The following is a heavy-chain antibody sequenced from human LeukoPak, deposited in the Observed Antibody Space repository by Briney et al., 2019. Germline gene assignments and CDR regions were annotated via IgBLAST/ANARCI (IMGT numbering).Heavy chain of an antibody. CDR2: ISWNSGSI. J-gene: IGHJ4*02. Sequence: PGRSLRLSCAASGFTFDDCAMHWVRHAPGKGLEWVSGISWNSGSIGYADSVKGRFTISRDNAKNSLYLQMNSLRAEDTALYYCAKDRRGIAVADFDYWGQGTLVTVSS. D-gene: IGHD6-19*01. CDR1: GFTFDDCA. CDR3: AKDRRGIAVADFDY. V-gene: IGHV3-9*01.